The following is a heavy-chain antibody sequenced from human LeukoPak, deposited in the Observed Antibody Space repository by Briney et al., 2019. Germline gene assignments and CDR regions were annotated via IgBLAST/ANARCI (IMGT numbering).Heavy chain of an antibody. CDR1: GGSIYNYY. Sequence: SETLSLTCTVSGGSIYNYYWSWIRQPAGKGLEWIGRIYSGVSTDYNPSLKSRVTMSVDTSKNQFSLKLSSVTAADTAVYYCAGTRVGATVGFDYWGQGTLVTVSS. CDR3: AGTRVGATVGFDY. CDR2: IYSGVST. V-gene: IGHV4-4*07. D-gene: IGHD1-26*01. J-gene: IGHJ4*02.